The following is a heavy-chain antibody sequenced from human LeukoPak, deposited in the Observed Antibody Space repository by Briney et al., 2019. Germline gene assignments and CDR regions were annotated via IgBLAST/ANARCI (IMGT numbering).Heavy chain of an antibody. CDR3: ARGDAFSGDH. CDR2: IHPEGNEK. Sequence: HPGGSLRLSCAVSGFSFTNFWMSWVRQAPGRGLEWVANIHPEGNEKYHVESVKGRFTISRDNIKNLLFLQMNGLRVEDTAVYYCARGDAFSGDHWGQGTLVTVSS. J-gene: IGHJ4*02. V-gene: IGHV3-7*04. CDR1: GFSFTNFW.